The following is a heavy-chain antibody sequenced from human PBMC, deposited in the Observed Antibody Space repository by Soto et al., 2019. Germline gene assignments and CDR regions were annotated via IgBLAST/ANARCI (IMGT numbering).Heavy chain of an antibody. CDR3: ARKKHNVDTVDFDY. CDR2: IDPSDSYT. Sequence: GESLKISCKGSGYSFTSYWISWVRQMPGKGLEWMGRIDPSDSYTNYSPSFQGHVTISADKSISTAYLQWSSLKASDTAMYYCARKKHNVDTVDFDYWGQGTLVTVYS. J-gene: IGHJ4*02. CDR1: GYSFTSYW. D-gene: IGHD5-18*01. V-gene: IGHV5-10-1*01.